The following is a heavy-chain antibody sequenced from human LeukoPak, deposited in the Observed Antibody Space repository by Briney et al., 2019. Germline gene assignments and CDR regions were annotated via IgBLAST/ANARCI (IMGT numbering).Heavy chain of an antibody. Sequence: GGSLRLSCEASGSGFTFANFALSWVRQAPGKGLEWVSGISGSGYYTYYADSVKGRFTISRDNSKNTLYIQMNSLRAEDTAVYYCAKDGSWGDYYFYFYMDVWGTGTTVTVSS. V-gene: IGHV3-23*01. D-gene: IGHD3-16*01. CDR1: GSGFTFANFA. CDR3: AKDGSWGDYYFYFYMDV. CDR2: ISGSGYYT. J-gene: IGHJ6*03.